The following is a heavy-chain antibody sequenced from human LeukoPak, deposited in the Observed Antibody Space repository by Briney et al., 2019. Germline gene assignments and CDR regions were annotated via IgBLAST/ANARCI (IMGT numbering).Heavy chain of an antibody. Sequence: GGSLRLSCAASGFTFSSYGMHWVRQAPGKGLEWVAVIWYDGSNKYYADSVKGRFTISRDNSKNTLYLQMNSLRAEDTAVYYCARDYYDSSGYPGIGYWGQGTLVTVSS. CDR3: ARDYYDSSGYPGIGY. CDR1: GFTFSSYG. V-gene: IGHV3-33*01. CDR2: IWYDGSNK. J-gene: IGHJ4*02. D-gene: IGHD3-22*01.